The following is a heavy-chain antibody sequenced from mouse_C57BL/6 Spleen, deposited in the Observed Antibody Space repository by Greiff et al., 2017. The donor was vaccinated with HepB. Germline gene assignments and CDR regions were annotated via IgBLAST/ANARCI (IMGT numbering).Heavy chain of an antibody. CDR1: GYSITSGYY. J-gene: IGHJ4*01. CDR2: ISYDGSN. V-gene: IGHV3-6*01. Sequence: EVQLQQSGPGLVKPSQSLSLTCSVTGYSITSGYYWNWIRQFPGNKLEWMGYISYDGSNNYNPSLKNRISITRDTSKNQFFLKLNSVTTEDTATYYCARGGGNSYAMDYWGQGTSVTVSS. D-gene: IGHD1-1*02. CDR3: ARGGGNSYAMDY.